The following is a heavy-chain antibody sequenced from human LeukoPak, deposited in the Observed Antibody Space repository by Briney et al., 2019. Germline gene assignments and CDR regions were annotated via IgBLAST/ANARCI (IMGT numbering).Heavy chain of an antibody. CDR3: ARRGGPSYYYYYMDV. CDR1: GGSFSGYY. J-gene: IGHJ6*03. Sequence: SETLSLTCAVYGGSFSGYYWSWIRQPPGKGLEWIGEINHSGSTNYNPSLKSRVTISVDTSKNQFSLKLGSVTAADTAVYYYARRGGPSYYYYYMDVWGKGTTVTISS. CDR2: INHSGST. D-gene: IGHD3-16*01. V-gene: IGHV4-34*01.